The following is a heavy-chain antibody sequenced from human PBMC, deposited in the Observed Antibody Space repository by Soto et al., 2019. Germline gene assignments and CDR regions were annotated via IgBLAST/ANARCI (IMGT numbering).Heavy chain of an antibody. J-gene: IGHJ4*02. CDR3: AHRPRGYIYHFDS. CDR1: GSSLTTRRVG. V-gene: IGHV2-5*02. Sequence: QITLKASGPTLVKPTQTLTLTCTFSGSSLTTRRVGVGWLPQPTGTALECLALIYGDDDEGYRPSLKSRLTITRDTYKNLVVLTKINLEPVDTATYYCAHRPRGYIYHFDSLGPGTLGSVSS. D-gene: IGHD5-18*01. CDR2: IYGDDDE.